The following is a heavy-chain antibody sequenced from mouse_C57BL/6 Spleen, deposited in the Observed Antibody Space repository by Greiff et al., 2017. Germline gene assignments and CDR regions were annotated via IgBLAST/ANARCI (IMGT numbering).Heavy chain of an antibody. Sequence: QVQLQQPGAELVKPGASVKLSCKASGYTFTSYWMHWVKQRPGQGLEWIGMIHPNSGSTNYNEKFKSKATLTVDKSSSTAYMQLSSLTSEDSAVYYCARSTYYSNLDAMDYWGQGTSVTVSS. V-gene: IGHV1-64*01. CDR2: IHPNSGST. CDR3: ARSTYYSNLDAMDY. D-gene: IGHD2-5*01. J-gene: IGHJ4*01. CDR1: GYTFTSYW.